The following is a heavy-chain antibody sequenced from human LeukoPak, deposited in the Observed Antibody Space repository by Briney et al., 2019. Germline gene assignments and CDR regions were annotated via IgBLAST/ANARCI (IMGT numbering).Heavy chain of an antibody. J-gene: IGHJ4*02. CDR3: VRSLDY. CDR2: ITGSGGFT. CDR1: GFPFSTYA. V-gene: IGHV3-23*01. Sequence: GGSLRLSCAASGFPFSTYAMNWVRQAPGKGLEWVSVITGSGGFTQYADSVKGRFTISRDNSKNTVYLQMNSLRVEDTALYYCVRSLDYWGQGTLVTVST.